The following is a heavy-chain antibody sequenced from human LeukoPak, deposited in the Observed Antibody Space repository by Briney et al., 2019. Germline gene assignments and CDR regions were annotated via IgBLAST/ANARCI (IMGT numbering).Heavy chain of an antibody. CDR3: ARAVGSANWFDP. Sequence: GGSLRLSCAASGFTFSSYGMHWVRQAPGKGLEWVAVIWYDGSNKYYADSVKGRFTISRDNAKNSLYLQMNSLRAEDTAVYYCARAVGSANWFDPWGQGTLVTVSS. CDR1: GFTFSSYG. V-gene: IGHV3-33*03. CDR2: IWYDGSNK. J-gene: IGHJ5*02. D-gene: IGHD2-15*01.